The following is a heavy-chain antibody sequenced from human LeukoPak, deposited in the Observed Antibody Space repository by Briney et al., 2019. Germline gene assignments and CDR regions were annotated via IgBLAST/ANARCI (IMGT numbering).Heavy chain of an antibody. CDR2: ISSSSSYI. J-gene: IGHJ4*02. CDR3: ARWGDTAMVTFDY. Sequence: SGGSLRLSCAASGFTSSSYAMHWVRQAPGKGLEWVSSISSSSSYIYYADSVKGRFTISRDNAKNSLYLQMNSLRAEDTAVYYCARWGDTAMVTFDYWGQGTLVTVSS. CDR1: GFTSSSYA. V-gene: IGHV3-21*01. D-gene: IGHD5-18*01.